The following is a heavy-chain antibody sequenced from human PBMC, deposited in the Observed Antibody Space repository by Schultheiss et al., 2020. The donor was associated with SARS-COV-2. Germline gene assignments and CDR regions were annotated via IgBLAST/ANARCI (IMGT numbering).Heavy chain of an antibody. V-gene: IGHV3-48*04. D-gene: IGHD3-10*01. J-gene: IGHJ5*02. CDR3: VKGPFYGSGPWFDP. CDR1: GFTFSSYA. Sequence: GGSLRLSCAASGFTFSSYAMHWVRQAPGKGLEWVSYISSSGSTIYYADSVKGRFTISRDNAKNSQYLQMSSLRAEDTAVYYCVKGPFYGSGPWFDPWGQGTLVTVSS. CDR2: ISSSGSTI.